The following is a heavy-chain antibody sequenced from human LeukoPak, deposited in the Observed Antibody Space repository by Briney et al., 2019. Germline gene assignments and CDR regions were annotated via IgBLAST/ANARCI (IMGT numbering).Heavy chain of an antibody. V-gene: IGHV1-2*02. J-gene: IGHJ4*02. D-gene: IGHD6-6*01. CDR3: AREDTNSWGAY. CDR1: GYTFTGYY. CDR2: INPNNGGT. Sequence: ASVKVSCKTSGYTFTGYYMHWVRQAPGQGLEWMGWINPNNGGTSYAQKFQGRVTMTRDTSISTAYMGLSRLRSDDTAVYYCAREDTNSWGAYWGQGTLVTVSS.